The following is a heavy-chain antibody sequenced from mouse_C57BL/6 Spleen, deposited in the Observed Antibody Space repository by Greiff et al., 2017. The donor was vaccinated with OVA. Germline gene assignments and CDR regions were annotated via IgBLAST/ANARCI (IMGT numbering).Heavy chain of an antibody. J-gene: IGHJ2*01. Sequence: QVQLQQPGAELVMPGASVKLSCKASGYAFTSYWMHWVKQRPGQGLEWIGEIDPSDSYTNYNQKFKGKSTLTVDKSSSTAYMQLSSLTSEDSAVYYCARDGLFDDWGQGTTLTVSS. CDR3: ARDGLFDD. V-gene: IGHV1-69*01. CDR1: GYAFTSYW. CDR2: IDPSDSYT. D-gene: IGHD1-1*01.